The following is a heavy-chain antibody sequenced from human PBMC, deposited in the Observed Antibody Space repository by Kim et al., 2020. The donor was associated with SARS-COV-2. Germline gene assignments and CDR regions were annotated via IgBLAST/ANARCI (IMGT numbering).Heavy chain of an antibody. D-gene: IGHD3-10*01. V-gene: IGHV3-7*03. Sequence: GGSLRLSCEASGFTFSDFWMIWLRQAPGTGLEWVANIRHDGSVRYYVDSVKGRFNISRDNAKNSLYLQMDSLRAEDTAVXYXARDKXIPSYDAFDIWGQGXXVTVSX. CDR1: GFTFSDFW. CDR3: ARDKXIPSYDAFDI. CDR2: IRHDGSVR. J-gene: IGHJ3*02.